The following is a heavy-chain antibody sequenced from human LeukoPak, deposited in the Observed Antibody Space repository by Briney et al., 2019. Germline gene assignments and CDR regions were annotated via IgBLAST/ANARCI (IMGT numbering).Heavy chain of an antibody. Sequence: SETLSLTCTVSGGSISSYYWSWIRQPAGKGLEWIGRIYTSGSTNYNPSLKSRVTMSVDTSKNQFSLKLSSVTAADTAVYYCARGALTYCSSTSCYLHAFDIWGQGTMVTVSS. CDR3: ARGALTYCSSTSCYLHAFDI. V-gene: IGHV4-4*07. D-gene: IGHD2-2*01. CDR1: GGSISSYY. J-gene: IGHJ3*02. CDR2: IYTSGST.